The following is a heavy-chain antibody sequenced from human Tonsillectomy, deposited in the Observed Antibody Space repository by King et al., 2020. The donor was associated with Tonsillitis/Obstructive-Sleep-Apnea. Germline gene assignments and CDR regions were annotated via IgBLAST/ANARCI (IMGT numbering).Heavy chain of an antibody. CDR3: ARGGTSAAAGTFTS. J-gene: IGHJ4*02. CDR2: ISWNSGSI. V-gene: IGHV3-9*01. D-gene: IGHD6-13*01. CDR1: GFTFDDYA. Sequence: VQLVESGGGLVQPGRSLRLSCAASGFTFDDYAMHWVRQAPGKGLEWVSGISWNSGSIGYADSVKGRFTISRDNAKNSLYLQMNSLRAEDTALYYCARGGTSAAAGTFTSGGQEPLPPVS.